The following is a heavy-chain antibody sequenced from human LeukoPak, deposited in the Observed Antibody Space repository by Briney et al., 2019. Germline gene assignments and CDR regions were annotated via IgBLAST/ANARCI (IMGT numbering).Heavy chain of an antibody. CDR2: INPNSGDT. V-gene: IGHV1-2*02. CDR3: ARGLGWDSGTYLGA. D-gene: IGHD1-26*01. J-gene: IGHJ5*02. Sequence: ASVKVTCKASRYTFTRYHMHWVGQPPAQGLEWMGWINPNSGDTNYAQKFQGRVSMTRDTSISTAYMDLSGLRSDDTALYYCARGLGWDSGTYLGAWGQGTLVTVSS. CDR1: RYTFTRYH.